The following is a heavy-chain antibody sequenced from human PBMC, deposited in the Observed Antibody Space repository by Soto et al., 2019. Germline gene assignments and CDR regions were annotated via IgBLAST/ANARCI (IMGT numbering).Heavy chain of an antibody. Sequence: VGSLSLSCSAAGCSFSSYGMSWVRQAPGKGLEWVSSISSSSSYIYYADSVKGRFTISRDNAKNSLYLQMNSLRAEDTAVYYCARDRDYYDSSGYYYHYWGQGTLVTVSS. CDR2: ISSSSSYI. D-gene: IGHD3-22*01. CDR3: ARDRDYYDSSGYYYHY. V-gene: IGHV3-21*01. CDR1: GCSFSSYG. J-gene: IGHJ4*02.